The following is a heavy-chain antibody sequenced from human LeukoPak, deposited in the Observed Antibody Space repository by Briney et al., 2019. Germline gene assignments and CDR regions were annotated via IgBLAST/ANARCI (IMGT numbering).Heavy chain of an antibody. D-gene: IGHD6-13*01. Sequence: PGGSLRLSCAASGFTVSSNYMSWVRQPPGKGLEWIGYIFYSGSTNYNPSLKSRVTISVDTSKNQFSLKLSSVTAADTAVYYCARGSGIAAAGQFDPWGQGTLVTVSS. J-gene: IGHJ5*02. CDR3: ARGSGIAAAGQFDP. V-gene: IGHV4-59*02. CDR2: IFYSGST. CDR1: GFTVSSNY.